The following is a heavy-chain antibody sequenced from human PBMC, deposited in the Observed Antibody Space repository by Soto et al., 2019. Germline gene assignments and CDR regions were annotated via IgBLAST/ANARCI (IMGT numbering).Heavy chain of an antibody. V-gene: IGHV3-33*01. CDR3: ARAAGDFWSGYYYYYGMDV. CDR2: IWYDGSNK. CDR1: GFTFSSYG. D-gene: IGHD3-3*01. Sequence: QVQLVESGGGVVQPGRSLRLSCAASGFTFSSYGMHWVRQAPGKGLEWVAVIWYDGSNKYYADSVKGRFTISRDNSKNTLYLQMNSLRAEDTAVYYCARAAGDFWSGYYYYYGMDVWGQGTTVTVSS. J-gene: IGHJ6*02.